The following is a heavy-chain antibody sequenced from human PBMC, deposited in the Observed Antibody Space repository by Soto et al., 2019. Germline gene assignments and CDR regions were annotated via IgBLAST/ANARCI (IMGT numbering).Heavy chain of an antibody. CDR3: ARGGFLEPHMDV. Sequence: QVQLVQSGAEVKKPGASVKVSCKASGYSFTSYDMNWVRRVPGQGPEWMGWMNPNSADTGYAQKFQGRMTMSRDMSTRTMYMELSGLTSEDTAVYYCARGGFLEPHMDVWGRGTTVTVSS. V-gene: IGHV1-8*01. CDR2: MNPNSADT. J-gene: IGHJ6*03. CDR1: GYSFTSYD.